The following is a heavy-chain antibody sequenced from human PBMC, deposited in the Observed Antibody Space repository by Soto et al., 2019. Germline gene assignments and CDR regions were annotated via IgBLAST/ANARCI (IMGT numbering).Heavy chain of an antibody. CDR1: GGSISSSSYY. Sequence: SETLSLTCTVSGGSISSSSYYWGWIRQPPGKGLEWIGSIYYSGSTYYNPSLKSRVTISVDTSKNQFSLKLSSVTAADTAVYYCASLRGYSYGLYYWGQGTLVTVSS. V-gene: IGHV4-39*01. CDR2: IYYSGST. D-gene: IGHD5-18*01. CDR3: ASLRGYSYGLYY. J-gene: IGHJ4*02.